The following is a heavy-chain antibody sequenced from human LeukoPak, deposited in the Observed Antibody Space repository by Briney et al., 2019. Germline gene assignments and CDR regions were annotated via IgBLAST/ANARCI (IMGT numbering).Heavy chain of an antibody. Sequence: PGGSLRLSCAASGFTFNSYGMHWDRQAPGKGLEWVAFIRYDGSNKYYAESVKGRFTISRDNSKDTLYLQMNSLRAEDTAVYYCAKDTASGYYDYWGQGTLVTVSS. CDR3: AKDTASGYYDY. D-gene: IGHD3-22*01. V-gene: IGHV3-30*02. CDR2: IRYDGSNK. CDR1: GFTFNSYG. J-gene: IGHJ4*02.